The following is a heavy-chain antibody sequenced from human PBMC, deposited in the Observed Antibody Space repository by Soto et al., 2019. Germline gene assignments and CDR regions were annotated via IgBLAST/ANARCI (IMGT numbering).Heavy chain of an antibody. V-gene: IGHV3-23*01. CDR3: AKVSLPYSSGWYYYYYGMDV. Sequence: QAGGSLRLSCAASGFTFSSYAMSWVRQAPGKGLEWVSAISGSGGSTYYADSVKGRFTISRDNSKNTLYLQMNSLRAEDTAVYYCAKVSLPYSSGWYYYYYGMDVWGQGTTVTVSS. D-gene: IGHD6-19*01. J-gene: IGHJ6*02. CDR2: ISGSGGST. CDR1: GFTFSSYA.